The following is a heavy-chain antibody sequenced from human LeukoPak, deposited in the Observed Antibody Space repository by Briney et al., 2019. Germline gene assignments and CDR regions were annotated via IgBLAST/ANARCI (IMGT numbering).Heavy chain of an antibody. D-gene: IGHD6-19*01. J-gene: IGHJ4*02. CDR3: ARAVAGPGGDY. CDR1: GFTFSSYG. CDR2: IWYDGSNK. V-gene: IGHV3-33*01. Sequence: GRPLRLSCAASGFTFSSYGMHWVRQAPGKGLEWVAVIWYDGSNKYYADSVKGRFTISRDNSENTLYLQMNSLRAEDTAVYYCARAVAGPGGDYWGQGTLVTVSS.